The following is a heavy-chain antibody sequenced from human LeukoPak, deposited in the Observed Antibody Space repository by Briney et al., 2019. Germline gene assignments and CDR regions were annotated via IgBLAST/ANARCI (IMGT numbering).Heavy chain of an antibody. CDR2: ISGSGGST. V-gene: IGHV3-23*01. D-gene: IGHD6-19*01. CDR1: GFTFSSYA. Sequence: GGSLRLSCAASGFTFSSYAMSWVRQAPGKGLEWVSAISGSGGSTYYADSVKGRFTISRDNSKNTLYLQMNSLRAEDTAVYYCAKGGRWLETPEHRGPYYFDYWGQGTLVTVSS. CDR3: AKGGRWLETPEHRGPYYFDY. J-gene: IGHJ4*02.